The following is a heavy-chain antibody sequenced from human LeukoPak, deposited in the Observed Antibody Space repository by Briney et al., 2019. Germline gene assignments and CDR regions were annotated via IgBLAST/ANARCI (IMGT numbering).Heavy chain of an antibody. Sequence: SETLSLTCTVSGGSISSYYWSWIRQPPGKGLEWIGYIYYSGSTNYNPSLKSRVTISVDTSKNQFSQKLSSVTAADTAVYYCAKSDYGSGSYSHYYYGMDGWGQGTTVTVSS. CDR2: IYYSGST. CDR3: AKSDYGSGSYSHYYYGMDG. D-gene: IGHD3-10*01. V-gene: IGHV4-59*08. CDR1: GGSISSYY. J-gene: IGHJ6*02.